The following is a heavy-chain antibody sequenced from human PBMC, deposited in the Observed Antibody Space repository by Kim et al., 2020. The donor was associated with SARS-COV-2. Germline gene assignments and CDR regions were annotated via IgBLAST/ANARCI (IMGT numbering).Heavy chain of an antibody. Sequence: ADSGKGRFTISRDNAKNTLYLQMNSLRAEDTAVYYCAKDDTEGDSSGSLWGQGTLVTVSS. CDR3: AKDDTEGDSSGSL. J-gene: IGHJ1*01. D-gene: IGHD3-22*01. V-gene: IGHV3-23*01.